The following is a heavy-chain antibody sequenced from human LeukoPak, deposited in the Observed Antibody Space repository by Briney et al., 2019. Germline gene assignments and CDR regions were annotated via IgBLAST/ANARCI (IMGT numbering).Heavy chain of an antibody. J-gene: IGHJ6*02. D-gene: IGHD3-10*01. V-gene: IGHV3-23*01. Sequence: PRESLRLSSAASGFTVSRYAMSWVRQAPGKWLEWVSTIGGSGANTYYADSVRGRFTISRDNSKNTMYLQMNSLRAEDTAIYHCAKYYGSGSYYHGMDVWGQGTTVTVSS. CDR1: GFTVSRYA. CDR3: AKYYGSGSYYHGMDV. CDR2: IGGSGANT.